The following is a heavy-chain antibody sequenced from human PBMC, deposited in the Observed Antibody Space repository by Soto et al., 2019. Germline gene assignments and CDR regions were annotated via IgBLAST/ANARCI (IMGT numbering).Heavy chain of an antibody. J-gene: IGHJ4*02. V-gene: IGHV3-30*18. CDR3: EKENGDGSDYPLDY. D-gene: IGHD3-22*01. Sequence: HVHLVESGGGVVQPGRSLRLSCAASGFTFSSLGMHWVRQAQGKGLEWVAIISSDGSSKYYADCVKGRFTISRDNSKNTLDLQLNSLRSEDAAVYYCEKENGDGSDYPLDYWGQGTLVTVSS. CDR1: GFTFSSLG. CDR2: ISSDGSSK.